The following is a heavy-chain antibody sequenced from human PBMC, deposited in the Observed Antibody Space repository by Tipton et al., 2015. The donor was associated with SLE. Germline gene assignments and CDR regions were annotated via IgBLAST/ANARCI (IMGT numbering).Heavy chain of an antibody. Sequence: TLSLTCTVSGGSISSGSYYWSWIRQPAGGGLEWIGRIYTNENTNYNPSLKSRVTMSVDTSKNHFSLKLISVTAADTAVYYCASSYDSSGYYDGGGYWGQGTLVTVSS. D-gene: IGHD3-22*01. CDR1: GGSISSGSYY. CDR3: ASSYDSSGYYDGGGY. J-gene: IGHJ4*02. V-gene: IGHV4-61*02. CDR2: IYTNENT.